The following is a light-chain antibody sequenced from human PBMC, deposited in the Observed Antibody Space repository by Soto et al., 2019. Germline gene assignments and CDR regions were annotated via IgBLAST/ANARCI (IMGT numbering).Light chain of an antibody. V-gene: IGKV3-20*01. CDR2: GAS. Sequence: EIVITQSPATLSLSPGQRATLSCRASQSVSSNYLAWYQQEPGQAPRLLIYGASSRATGIPDRFSGSGSGTDFTLTINRLEPEDFAVYYCQQYGSSPPRYTFGQGTKVDIK. CDR3: QQYGSSPPRYT. CDR1: QSVSSNY. J-gene: IGKJ2*01.